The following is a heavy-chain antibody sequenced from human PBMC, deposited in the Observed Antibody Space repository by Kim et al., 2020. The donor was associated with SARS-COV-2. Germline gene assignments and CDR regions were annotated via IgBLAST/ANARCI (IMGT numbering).Heavy chain of an antibody. Sequence: GESLKISCKGSGYSFTSYWISWVRQMPGKGLEWMGRIDPSDSYTNYSPSFQGHVTISADKSISTAYLQWSSLKASDTAMYYCARRTLYCSGGSCYSRPHYYYYYGMDVWGQGTTVTVSS. J-gene: IGHJ6*02. CDR2: IDPSDSYT. D-gene: IGHD2-15*01. V-gene: IGHV5-10-1*01. CDR3: ARRTLYCSGGSCYSRPHYYYYYGMDV. CDR1: GYSFTSYW.